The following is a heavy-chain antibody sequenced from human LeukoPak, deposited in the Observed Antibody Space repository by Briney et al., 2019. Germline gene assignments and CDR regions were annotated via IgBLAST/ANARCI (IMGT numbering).Heavy chain of an antibody. J-gene: IGHJ3*02. V-gene: IGHV4-39*01. Sequence: SETLSLTCTVSGGSISSSSYYWGWIHQPPGKGLEWIGSIYYSGSTYYNPSLKSRVTISVDTSKNQFSLKLSSVTAADTAVYYCARRIGLVTPNAFDIWGQGTMVTVSS. D-gene: IGHD2-21*01. CDR1: GGSISSSSYY. CDR2: IYYSGST. CDR3: ARRIGLVTPNAFDI.